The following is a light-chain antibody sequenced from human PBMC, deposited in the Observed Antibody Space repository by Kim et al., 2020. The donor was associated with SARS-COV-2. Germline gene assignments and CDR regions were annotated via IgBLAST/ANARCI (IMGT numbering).Light chain of an antibody. J-gene: IGKJ1*01. CDR1: QSVGSS. Sequence: EIVLTQSPGTLSLSPGERATLSCRASQSVGSSFAWYQQKPGQAPRLLIFDAFSRATGIPARFSGSGSGTDFTLTISSLEPEDFAVYYCQQRGNWPMTFGQGTKVDIK. CDR3: QQRGNWPMT. CDR2: DAF. V-gene: IGKV3-11*01.